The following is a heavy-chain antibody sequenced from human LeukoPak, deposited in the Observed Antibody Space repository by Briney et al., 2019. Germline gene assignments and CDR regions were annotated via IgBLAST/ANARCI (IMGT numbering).Heavy chain of an antibody. CDR3: ARLPMVRGVTEYYFDY. D-gene: IGHD3-10*01. CDR1: GGSISSYY. Sequence: SETLSLTCTVSGGSISSYYWSWIRQPPGKGLEWIGYIYYSGSTNYNASLQGRVTISVDTSKNQFSLNLSSVTAADTAVHYCARLPMVRGVTEYYFDYWGQGTLVTVSS. J-gene: IGHJ4*02. CDR2: IYYSGST. V-gene: IGHV4-59*01.